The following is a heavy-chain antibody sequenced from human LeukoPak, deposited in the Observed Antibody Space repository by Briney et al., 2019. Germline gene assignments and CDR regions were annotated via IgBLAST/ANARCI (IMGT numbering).Heavy chain of an antibody. J-gene: IGHJ6*02. CDR1: GFTFSNYL. CDR2: ISSTGGTT. Sequence: GGSLRLSCVGSGFTFSNYLMNWVRQAPGKGLEWVSFISSTGGTTYYADSVKGRFTISRGNSSNTLYLHMNSLRAEDTAVYYCAKNRYGSVSYGMDVWGQGTTVTVSS. D-gene: IGHD3-10*01. V-gene: IGHV3-23*01. CDR3: AKNRYGSVSYGMDV.